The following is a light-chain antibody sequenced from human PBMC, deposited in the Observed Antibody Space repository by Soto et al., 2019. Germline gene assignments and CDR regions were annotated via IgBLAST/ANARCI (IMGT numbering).Light chain of an antibody. CDR2: STN. Sequence: QAVVTQEPSLNVSPGGTVTLTCASSTGAVTSVYVPNWFQQKPGQAPRPLIYSTNNKYSWTPARFSGSLLGGKAALTLSGVQPEDEGDYYCLLYFGGAQVIFGGGTKLTVL. V-gene: IGLV7-43*01. J-gene: IGLJ2*01. CDR1: TGAVTSVYV. CDR3: LLYFGGAQVI.